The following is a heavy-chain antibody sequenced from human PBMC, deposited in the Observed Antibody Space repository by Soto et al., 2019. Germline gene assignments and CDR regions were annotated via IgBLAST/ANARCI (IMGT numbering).Heavy chain of an antibody. CDR3: PTSRGTWYYYYCGMDV. CDR2: IKSKTDGGTT. D-gene: IGHD1-1*01. J-gene: IGHJ6*02. Sequence: PGGSLRLSSGASGLTFSNALSIWVRQASGQRLAWVGRIKSKTDGGTTDYAAPVKGRFTISRDDSKTTLYLQMNSLKTEDTAVYYCPTSRGTWYYYYCGMDVWGQGTTVPVSS. V-gene: IGHV3-15*01. CDR1: GLTFSNAL.